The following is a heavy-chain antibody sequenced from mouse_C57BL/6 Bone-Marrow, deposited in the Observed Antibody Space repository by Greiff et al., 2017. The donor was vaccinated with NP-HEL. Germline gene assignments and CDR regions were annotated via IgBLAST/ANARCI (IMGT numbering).Heavy chain of an antibody. J-gene: IGHJ2*01. Sequence: EVQLQQSGAELVRPGSSVKMSCKTSGYTFTSYGINWVKQRPGQGLEWIGYIYLGNGYTEYNEKFKGKATLTSDTSSSTAYMQLSSLTSEDSAIYFCASLVDYWGQGTTPTVSA. CDR3: ASLVDY. CDR1: GYTFTSYG. CDR2: IYLGNGYT. V-gene: IGHV1-58*01.